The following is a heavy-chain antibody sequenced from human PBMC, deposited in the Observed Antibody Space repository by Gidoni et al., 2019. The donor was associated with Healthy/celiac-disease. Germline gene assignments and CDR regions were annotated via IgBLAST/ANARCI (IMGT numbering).Heavy chain of an antibody. V-gene: IGHV3-30*04. CDR1: GFTFSRYA. CDR2: ISYDGSNK. CDR3: AREDTRSIVNAFDI. Sequence: QVQLVESGGGVVQPGRSRRLSCAASGFTFSRYAMPWVRQAPGKGLGGVAVISYDGSNKYYADSVKGRFTISRDNSKNTLYLQMNSLRAVDTAVYYCAREDTRSIVNAFDIWGQGTMVTVSS. J-gene: IGHJ3*02. D-gene: IGHD3-22*01.